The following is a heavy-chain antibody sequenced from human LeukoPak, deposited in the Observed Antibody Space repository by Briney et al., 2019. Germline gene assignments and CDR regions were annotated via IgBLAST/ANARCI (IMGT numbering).Heavy chain of an antibody. D-gene: IGHD2-15*01. CDR3: ASNTYCSGGSCNRI. Sequence: SXTLSLTCTVSGGSISSYYWSWIRQPAGKGLEWIGRIYTSGSTNYNPSLKSRVTISVETSKNKFSLKLSSVTAADTAVYYCASNTYCSGGSCNRIWGQGTLVTVSS. CDR1: GGSISSYY. CDR2: IYTSGST. V-gene: IGHV4-4*07. J-gene: IGHJ4*02.